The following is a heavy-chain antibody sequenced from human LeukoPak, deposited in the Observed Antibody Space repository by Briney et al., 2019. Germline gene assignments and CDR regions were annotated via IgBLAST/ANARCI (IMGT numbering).Heavy chain of an antibody. CDR1: GFTFSSYE. CDR2: ISSSGSTI. Sequence: GGSLRLSCAASGFTFSSYEMNWVRQAPGKGLEWVSYISSSGSTIYYADSVKGRFTISRGNAKNSLYLQMNSLRAEDTAVYYCARTLLAPYYYYSMDVWGQGTTVTVSS. V-gene: IGHV3-48*03. J-gene: IGHJ6*02. D-gene: IGHD1-26*01. CDR3: ARTLLAPYYYYSMDV.